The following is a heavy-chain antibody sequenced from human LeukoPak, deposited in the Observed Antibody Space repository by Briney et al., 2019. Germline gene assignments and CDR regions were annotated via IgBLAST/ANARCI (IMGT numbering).Heavy chain of an antibody. CDR3: ARDYCNNPTCHTREFDY. CDR2: ISGYNGNT. Sequence: ASVKVSCKASGYTFTSFGISWVRQAPGQGLEWMGWISGYNGNTIYAQKLQGRVSMTTDTSTSTAYMDLRSLRSDDTAVYYCARDYCNNPTCHTREFDYWGQGTLVTVSS. J-gene: IGHJ4*02. D-gene: IGHD2/OR15-2a*01. V-gene: IGHV1-18*01. CDR1: GYTFTSFG.